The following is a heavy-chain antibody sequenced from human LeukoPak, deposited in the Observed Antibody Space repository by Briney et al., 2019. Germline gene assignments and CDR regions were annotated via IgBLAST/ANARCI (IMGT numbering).Heavy chain of an antibody. CDR2: IYYSGST. D-gene: IGHD3-22*01. J-gene: IGHJ3*02. CDR3: ARPSTYYYDSSGHGAFDI. CDR1: GGSISSSNW. V-gene: IGHV4-4*02. Sequence: SETLSLTCAVSGGSISSSNWCGWVRQPPGKGLEWIGYIYYSGSTNYNPSLKSRVTISVDTSKNQFSLKLSSVTAADTAVYYCARPSTYYYDSSGHGAFDIWGQGTMVTVSS.